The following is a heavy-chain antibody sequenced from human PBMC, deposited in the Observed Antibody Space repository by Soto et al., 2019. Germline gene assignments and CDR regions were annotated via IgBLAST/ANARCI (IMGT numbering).Heavy chain of an antibody. CDR1: GFTFSSYS. V-gene: IGHV3-21*01. D-gene: IGHD6-13*01. CDR2: ISSASDYI. J-gene: IGHJ6*02. Sequence: GGSLRLSCAASGFTFSSYSMNWVRQAPGKGLEWVSSISSASDYIYYADSMRGRFTVSRDNAENSLYLQMNSLRAEDAAVYYCARDSPYPIIVAAGDYNYYGMDVWGQGTTVTVS. CDR3: ARDSPYPIIVAAGDYNYYGMDV.